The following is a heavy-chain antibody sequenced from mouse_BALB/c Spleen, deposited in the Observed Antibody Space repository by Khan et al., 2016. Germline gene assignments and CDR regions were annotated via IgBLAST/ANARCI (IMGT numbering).Heavy chain of an antibody. CDR1: GFDFSRYW. V-gene: IGHV4-1*02. D-gene: IGHD1-1*01. J-gene: IGHJ3*01. CDR2: INPDSYTI. Sequence: EVKLLVSGGGLVHPGGSLKLSCAATGFDFSRYWMSWVRQAPGKGLEWIGEINPDSYTINYTPSLKDKFIISRDNAKNTLYLQMSKVRSEDTALSYCARAGYYGYLAYWGQGTLVTVSA. CDR3: ARAGYYGYLAY.